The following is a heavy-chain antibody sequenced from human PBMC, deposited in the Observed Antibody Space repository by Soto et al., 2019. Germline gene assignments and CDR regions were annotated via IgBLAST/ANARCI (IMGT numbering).Heavy chain of an antibody. J-gene: IGHJ5*02. CDR2: IYYSGST. V-gene: IGHV4-59*12. D-gene: IGHD6-6*01. Sequence: SETLSLTCTVSGCSISSYYWSWIRQPPGKGLEWIGYIYYSGSTNYNPSLKSRVTISVDTSKNQFSLKLSSVTAADTAVYYCAREEEYSSSSNHPWGKGNLVTVDS. CDR3: AREEEYSSSSNHP. CDR1: GCSISSYY.